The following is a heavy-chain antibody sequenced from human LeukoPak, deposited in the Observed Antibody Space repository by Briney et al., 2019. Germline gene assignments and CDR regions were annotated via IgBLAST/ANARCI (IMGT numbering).Heavy chain of an antibody. J-gene: IGHJ4*02. D-gene: IGHD6-6*01. CDR2: ISWNSGSI. CDR1: GFTFDDYA. V-gene: IGHV3-9*01. CDR3: TKDRGTTSSHYYFDY. Sequence: GRSLRLSCAAPGFTFDDYAMHWVRQAPGKSLEWVSGISWNSGSIGYADSVRGRFTISRDNAKNSLYLQMNSLRAEDTALYYCTKDRGTTSSHYYFDYWGQGTLVTVSS.